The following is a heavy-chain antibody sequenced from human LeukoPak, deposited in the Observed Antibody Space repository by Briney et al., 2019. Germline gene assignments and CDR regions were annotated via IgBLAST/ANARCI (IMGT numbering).Heavy chain of an antibody. CDR3: ARVDTVMAYYFDL. D-gene: IGHD5-18*01. J-gene: IGHJ4*02. V-gene: IGHV3-53*01. CDR1: GLIVSSNY. CDR2: LYSGGSI. Sequence: QTGGSLRLSCAASGLIVSSNYMSWVRQAPGKGLEWVSALYSGGSIYYADSVKGRFTISRDNSKNTLYLQMNSLRAEDTAVYYCARVDTVMAYYFDLWGQGTLVTVSS.